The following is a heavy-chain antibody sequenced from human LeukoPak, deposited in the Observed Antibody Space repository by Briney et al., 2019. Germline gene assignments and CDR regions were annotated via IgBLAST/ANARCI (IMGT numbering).Heavy chain of an antibody. CDR2: ISYDVGNK. D-gene: IGHD6-19*01. CDR3: AKVPRQNGWFPLSAY. V-gene: IGHV3-30*18. Sequence: PGGSLSLSLSPSGPSLSSYTTHSVRQAPRKRTWCVAVISYDVGNKTSTQSVKGRLTISRAHSKTTLSLHMNRLRAEDKAGFSCAKVPRQNGWFPLSAYWGQGPLDTVSS. J-gene: IGHJ4*02. CDR1: GPSLSSYT.